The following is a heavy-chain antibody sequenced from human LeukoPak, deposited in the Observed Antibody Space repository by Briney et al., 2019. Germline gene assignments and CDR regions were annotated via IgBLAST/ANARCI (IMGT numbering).Heavy chain of an antibody. V-gene: IGHV1-18*01. D-gene: IGHD3-10*01. J-gene: IGHJ5*01. CDR1: GYSFTAYG. CDR3: ARVTLRLGNYYHPHWFDS. Sequence: ASVKVSCKASGYSFTAYGIAWVRQAPGQGLEWMGWITVYNGNTNYAQKFQDRDTMTTDTPTSTAYMELRSLRSDDTAVYYCARVTLRLGNYYHPHWFDSWGQGALVTVSS. CDR2: ITVYNGNT.